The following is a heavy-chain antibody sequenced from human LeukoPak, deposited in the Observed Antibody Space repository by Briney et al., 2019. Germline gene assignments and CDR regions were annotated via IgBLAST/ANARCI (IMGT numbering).Heavy chain of an antibody. V-gene: IGHV4-30-2*01. J-gene: IGHJ3*02. Sequence: SQTLSLTCAVSGGSISSGGYSWSWIRQPPGKGLEWIGYIYHSGSTYYNPSLKSRVTISVDRSESQFSLKLSSVTAADTAVYYCARSSGAGAFDIWGQGTMVTVSS. CDR1: GGSISSGGYS. CDR2: IYHSGST. D-gene: IGHD1-26*01. CDR3: ARSSGAGAFDI.